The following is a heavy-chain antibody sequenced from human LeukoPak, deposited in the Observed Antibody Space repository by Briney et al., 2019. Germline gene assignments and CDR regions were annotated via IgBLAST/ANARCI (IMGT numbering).Heavy chain of an antibody. CDR1: GYTLTGYY. D-gene: IGHD1-26*01. J-gene: IGHJ3*02. Sequence: ASVKVSCKASGYTLTGYYMHWVRQAPGQGLEWMGWINPNSGGTNYAQKFQGRVTMTRDTSISTAYMELSRLRSDDTAVYYCASGSLLVGATTDNDAFDIWGQGTMVTVSS. CDR2: INPNSGGT. CDR3: ASGSLLVGATTDNDAFDI. V-gene: IGHV1-2*02.